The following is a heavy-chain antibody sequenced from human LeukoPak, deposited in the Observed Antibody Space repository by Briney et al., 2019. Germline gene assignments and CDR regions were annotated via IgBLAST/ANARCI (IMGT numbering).Heavy chain of an antibody. CDR2: IYYDGSNE. D-gene: IGHD2-8*02. V-gene: IGHV3-33*01. CDR1: GFIFSSYG. J-gene: IGHJ6*02. Sequence: GGSLRLSCAASGFIFSSYGMHWVRQAPGRGLEWVAVIYYDGSNEYYADSVRGRFTISRDNSKNTLFLQMNSLRAEDTAVYYCARDTFYSTGAYGLDVWGQGTTVTVSS. CDR3: ARDTFYSTGAYGLDV.